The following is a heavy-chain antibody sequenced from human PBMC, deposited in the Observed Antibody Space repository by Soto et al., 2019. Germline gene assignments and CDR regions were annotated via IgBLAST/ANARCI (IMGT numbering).Heavy chain of an antibody. Sequence: GESLKLSCEGSGYSFTSYWIGWVRQMPGKGPEWMGIIHPGDSDTRYSPSFQGQVTVSADKSISTAYVQWSSLKASDTAMYYCARLDSSGYYVYWGQGTLVTVSS. CDR3: ARLDSSGYYVY. J-gene: IGHJ4*02. CDR1: GYSFTSYW. CDR2: IHPGDSDT. D-gene: IGHD3-22*01. V-gene: IGHV5-51*01.